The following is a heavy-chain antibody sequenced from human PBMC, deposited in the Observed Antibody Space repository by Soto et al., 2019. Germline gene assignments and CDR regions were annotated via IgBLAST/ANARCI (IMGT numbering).Heavy chain of an antibody. D-gene: IGHD2-8*01. Sequence: PSETLSLTCTVSGGSMSSGRYYWSWIRQHPGKGLEWIGYIYNSGNSYYNPSLQSRVTILVDTSKNQFYLKLSFVTAADTAVYYCARGIGVLYWGQRTLVTVSS. V-gene: IGHV4-31*03. J-gene: IGHJ4*02. CDR1: GGSMSSGRYY. CDR2: IYNSGNS. CDR3: ARGIGVLY.